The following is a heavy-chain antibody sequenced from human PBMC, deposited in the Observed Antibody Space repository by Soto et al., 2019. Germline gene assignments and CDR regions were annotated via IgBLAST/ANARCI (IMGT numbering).Heavy chain of an antibody. J-gene: IGHJ4*02. CDR1: GGSISSGGYS. V-gene: IGHV4-30-2*01. Sequence: QLQLQESGSGLVKPSQTLSLTCAVSGGSISSGGYSWSWIRQPPGKGLEWIGYIYHSGSTYYNPSLKSRVTISVERSKNQFSLKLSSVTAADTAVYYCARGGRVDTAMVLFDYWGQGTLVTVSS. CDR3: ARGGRVDTAMVLFDY. CDR2: IYHSGST. D-gene: IGHD5-18*01.